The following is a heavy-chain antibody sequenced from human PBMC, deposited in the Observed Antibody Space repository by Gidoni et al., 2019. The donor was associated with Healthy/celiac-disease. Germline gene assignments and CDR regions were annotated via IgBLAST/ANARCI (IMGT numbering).Heavy chain of an antibody. Sequence: EVQLVESGGGLVQPGGYLRLSCAASGFTFSSYEMNWVRQAPGKGLELVSYISSSGSTIYYADSVKGRFTISRDNAKNSLYLQMNSLRAEDTAVYYCASQDSGSPLCYWGQGTLVTVSS. D-gene: IGHD1-26*01. V-gene: IGHV3-48*03. CDR1: GFTFSSYE. CDR2: ISSSGSTI. J-gene: IGHJ4*02. CDR3: ASQDSGSPLCY.